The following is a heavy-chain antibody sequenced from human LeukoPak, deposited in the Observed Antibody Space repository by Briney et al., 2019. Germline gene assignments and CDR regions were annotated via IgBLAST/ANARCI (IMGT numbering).Heavy chain of an antibody. J-gene: IGHJ6*02. CDR1: GGSFSGYY. V-gene: IGHV4-34*01. CDR2: INHSGST. Sequence: SETLSLTCAVYGGSFSGYYWSWVRQPPGKGLEWIGEINHSGSTNYNPSLKSRVTISVDTSKNQFSLKLSSVTAADTAVYYCARGRYSYYGMDVWGQGTTVTVSS. D-gene: IGHD3-10*01. CDR3: ARGRYSYYGMDV.